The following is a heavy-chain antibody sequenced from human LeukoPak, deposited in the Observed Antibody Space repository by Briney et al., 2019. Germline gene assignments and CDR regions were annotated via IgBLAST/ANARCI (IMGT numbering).Heavy chain of an antibody. CDR1: GGSFSGYY. CDR2: INHSGSA. J-gene: IGHJ6*02. Sequence: PSETLSLTCAVYGGSFSGYYWSWIRQPPGKGLEWIGEINHSGSANYNPSLKSRVTISVDTSKNQFPLKPSSVTAADTAVYYCARVPYYGSGSYYNPYYYYGMDVWGQGTTVTVSS. V-gene: IGHV4-34*01. D-gene: IGHD3-10*01. CDR3: ARVPYYGSGSYYNPYYYYGMDV.